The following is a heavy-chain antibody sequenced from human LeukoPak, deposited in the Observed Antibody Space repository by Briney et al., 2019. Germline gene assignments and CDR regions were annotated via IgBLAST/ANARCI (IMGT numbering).Heavy chain of an antibody. Sequence: PGGSLRLSCAASGFTFSSYGIHWVRQAPGKGLEWVAIISYDGSIKYYADSVKGRFTLSRDNSKNTLYLQMNSLRVEDTAVYYCAKGIAAAGSNYNYYGVDVWGQGTTVTVSS. V-gene: IGHV3-30*18. CDR1: GFTFSSYG. CDR3: AKGIAAAGSNYNYYGVDV. CDR2: ISYDGSIK. D-gene: IGHD6-13*01. J-gene: IGHJ6*02.